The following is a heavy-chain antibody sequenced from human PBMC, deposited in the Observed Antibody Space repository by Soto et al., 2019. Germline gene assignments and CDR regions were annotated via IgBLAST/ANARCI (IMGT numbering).Heavy chain of an antibody. CDR2: IKSKTDGGTT. V-gene: IGHV3-15*02. D-gene: IGHD1-20*01. Sequence: EVQLVESGGALVKPGGSLRLSCAASGFTFSNAWMSWVRQAPGKGLEWVGRIKSKTDGGTTDYAAAVEGRFTITREDSKNTVYLQMASLKTEDTAVYYCATKRAGITTIGPGYWGQGTLGTVSS. CDR3: ATKRAGITTIGPGY. J-gene: IGHJ4*02. CDR1: GFTFSNAW.